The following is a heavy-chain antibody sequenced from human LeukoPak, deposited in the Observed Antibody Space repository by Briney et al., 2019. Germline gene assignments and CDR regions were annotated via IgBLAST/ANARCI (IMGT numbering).Heavy chain of an antibody. CDR2: IIPIFGTA. Sequence: SVKVSCKAPGGTFCSYAISWVRQAPGQGLEWMGGIIPIFGTANYAQKFQGRVTITADKSTSTAYMELSSLRSEDTAVYYCARDPGFGEKWFEAFDIWGQGTMVTVSS. D-gene: IGHD3-10*01. V-gene: IGHV1-69*06. CDR3: ARDPGFGEKWFEAFDI. J-gene: IGHJ3*02. CDR1: GGTFCSYA.